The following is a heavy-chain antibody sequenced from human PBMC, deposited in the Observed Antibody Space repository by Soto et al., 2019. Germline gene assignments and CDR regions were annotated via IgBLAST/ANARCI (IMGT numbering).Heavy chain of an antibody. V-gene: IGHV4-61*01. Sequence: SETLSLTCTVSGGSVSSGFYYWSWIRQPPGKGLEWIGSIYYSGSPNYNPSLKSRVTISLDTSKQQFSLKLSSVTAADTAVYFCARDRGGGDPGIDWFHPWGQGTLVTVSS. CDR2: IYYSGSP. J-gene: IGHJ5*02. CDR1: GGSVSSGFYY. CDR3: ARDRGGGDPGIDWFHP. D-gene: IGHD2-21*02.